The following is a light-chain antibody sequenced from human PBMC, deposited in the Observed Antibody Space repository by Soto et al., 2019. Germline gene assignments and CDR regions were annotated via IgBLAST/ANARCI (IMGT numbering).Light chain of an antibody. CDR2: GDN. CDR1: RSNIGAYYD. Sequence: QSVLTQPSSVSGAPGQRVTISCTGSRSNIGAYYDVHWYQHLPGTAPKLLIYGDNNRPSGVPDRFSGSKSGTSASLGITGLQAEDEAEAYCQSYASRLGGSVFGSGTKLTVL. CDR3: QSYASRLGGSV. V-gene: IGLV1-40*01. J-gene: IGLJ1*01.